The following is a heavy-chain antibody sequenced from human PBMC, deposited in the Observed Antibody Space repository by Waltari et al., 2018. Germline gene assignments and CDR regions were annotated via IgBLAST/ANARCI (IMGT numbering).Heavy chain of an antibody. Sequence: QVQVVECGGGVVQPGGSQRLSCEAPGFPFSNYALHWVRRAQGKGLEWVAIIHYDGNNKYFADSVRGRFTISRDNSKNTVYLQMNSLRTEDTAVYYCARKALTTTVAIPAAMDHWGQGTLVTVSS. D-gene: IGHD2-2*01. CDR3: ARKALTTTVAIPAAMDH. V-gene: IGHV3-30*02. CDR2: IHYDGNNK. J-gene: IGHJ4*02. CDR1: GFPFSNYA.